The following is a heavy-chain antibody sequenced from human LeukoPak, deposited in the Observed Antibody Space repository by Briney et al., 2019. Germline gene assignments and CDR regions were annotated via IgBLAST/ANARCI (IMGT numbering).Heavy chain of an antibody. CDR3: ARRILEWLFIFDY. CDR2: TYHSGST. V-gene: IGHV4-38-2*01. D-gene: IGHD3-3*01. CDR1: GYSISSGYY. Sequence: PSETLSLTCAVSGYSISSGYYWGWIRQPPGKGLEWIGSTYHSGSTYYNPSLKSRVNISVDTSKNQFSLKLSSVTAADTAVYYCARRILEWLFIFDYWGQGTLVTVSS. J-gene: IGHJ4*02.